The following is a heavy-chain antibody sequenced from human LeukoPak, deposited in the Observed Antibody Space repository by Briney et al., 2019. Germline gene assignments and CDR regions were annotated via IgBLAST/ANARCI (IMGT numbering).Heavy chain of an antibody. CDR3: ARSTPTVPDRRVDY. D-gene: IGHD4-17*01. CDR1: GGSFSGYY. V-gene: IGHV4-34*01. Sequence: SETLSLTCAVYGGSFSGYYWSRIRQPPGKGLEWIGEINHSGSTNYNPSLKSRVTISVDTSKNQFSLKLSSVTAADTAVYYCARSTPTVPDRRVDYWGQGTLVTVSS. J-gene: IGHJ4*02. CDR2: INHSGST.